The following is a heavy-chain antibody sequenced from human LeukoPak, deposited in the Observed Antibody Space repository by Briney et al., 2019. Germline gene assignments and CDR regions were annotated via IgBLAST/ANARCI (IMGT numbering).Heavy chain of an antibody. J-gene: IGHJ4*02. CDR3: AKQQWLVGESGFDY. CDR2: INPNSGGT. V-gene: IGHV1-2*02. CDR1: GYTFSGYY. D-gene: IGHD6-19*01. Sequence: ASVKVSCKASGYTFSGYYMHWVRQAPGQGLEWMGWINPNSGGTNYAEKFQGRVTMTRDTSISTAYMDLTRLSSDDTAVYYCAKQQWLVGESGFDYWGQGTLVSVSS.